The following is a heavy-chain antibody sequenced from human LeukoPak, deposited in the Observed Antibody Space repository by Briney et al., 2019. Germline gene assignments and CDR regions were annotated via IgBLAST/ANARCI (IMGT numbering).Heavy chain of an antibody. CDR2: KYPTGGA. Sequence: SQTLSLTCTVSGGSISSGGYYWSWIRQPPGKGLEWLGCKYPTGGAYYNPSLKSRLAISVDWSNNQFSLTVTSVTAADTAVYYCARSAYFYKSSTYSVTIDHWGRGTLVTVSS. CDR1: GGSISSGGYY. D-gene: IGHD2/OR15-2a*01. V-gene: IGHV4-30-2*01. CDR3: ARSAYFYKSSTYSVTIDH. J-gene: IGHJ4*02.